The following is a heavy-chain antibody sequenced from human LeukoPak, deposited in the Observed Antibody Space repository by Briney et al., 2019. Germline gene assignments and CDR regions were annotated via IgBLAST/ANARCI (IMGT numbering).Heavy chain of an antibody. D-gene: IGHD1-1*01. CDR3: AREEDCGTARCSNDH. V-gene: IGHV1-2*02. Sequence: ASVKVSCKASGYTFTVYEMHWVRQAPGQGLEYVGWINPKNGGTNSAQNFQGRVTMTWDTSVSTVYMELSRLRSDDTAVYYCAREEDCGTARCSNDHWGQGTLVTVSS. CDR1: GYTFTVYE. CDR2: INPKNGGT. J-gene: IGHJ4*02.